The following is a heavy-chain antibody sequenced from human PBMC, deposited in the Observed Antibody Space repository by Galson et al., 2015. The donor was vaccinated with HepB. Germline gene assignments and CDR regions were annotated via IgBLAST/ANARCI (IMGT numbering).Heavy chain of an antibody. Sequence: SLRLSCAASGFIFSDYSMHWVRQAPGKGLEWVTVISYDGSKEYYADSVKGRFTISRDNSKNTLSLQVNSLRPEDTALYYCARGRKLGDADSTGFYSYFDNWGQGTLVTVSS. CDR3: ARGRKLGDADSTGFYSYFDN. J-gene: IGHJ4*02. CDR1: GFIFSDYS. D-gene: IGHD6-19*01. V-gene: IGHV3-30-3*01. CDR2: ISYDGSKE.